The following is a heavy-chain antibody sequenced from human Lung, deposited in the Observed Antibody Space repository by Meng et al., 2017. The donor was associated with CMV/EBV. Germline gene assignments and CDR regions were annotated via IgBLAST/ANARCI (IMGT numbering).Heavy chain of an antibody. CDR2: VFHSGRT. V-gene: IGHV4-4*01. D-gene: IGHD3-3*01. J-gene: IGHJ5*02. CDR1: RRSISTHNW. Sequence: TXSLTXXVSRRSISTHNWWSWVRQPPGKGLEWIGEVFHSGRTNYNASLKSRVTISVDKSNNHFSLRLRSVTAADTAVYFCARGPTLRGQYYDFSTPGAWFDPWGQGXLVTVSS. CDR3: ARGPTLRGQYYDFSTPGAWFDP.